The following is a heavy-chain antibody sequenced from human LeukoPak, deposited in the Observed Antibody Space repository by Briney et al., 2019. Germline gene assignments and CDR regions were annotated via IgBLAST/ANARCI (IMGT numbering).Heavy chain of an antibody. CDR1: GFTFRSYW. V-gene: IGHV3-7*01. CDR3: AKDSAFYYIDV. CDR2: IKQDGSEK. Sequence: GGSLRLSCAASGFTFRSYWMSWVRQAPGKGLEWVANIKQDGSEKYYVDSVKGRFTISRDNAKNSLYLQMNSLRAEDTAVYYCAKDSAFYYIDVWGKGTTVIISS. J-gene: IGHJ6*03. D-gene: IGHD3-10*01.